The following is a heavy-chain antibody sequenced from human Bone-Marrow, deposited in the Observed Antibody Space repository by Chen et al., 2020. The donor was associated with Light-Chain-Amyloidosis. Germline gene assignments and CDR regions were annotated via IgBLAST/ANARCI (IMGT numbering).Heavy chain of an antibody. D-gene: IGHD3-22*01. CDR2: VTGSGGSA. J-gene: IGHJ4*02. CDR3: AKDRNYYDSSGYYCSFDY. Sequence: EVQLLESGGSFVQPGGSLRLSCAASGFTFSDYAMSWVRQAPGKGLEWVSSVTGSGGSAYYADSVEGRFTISRDNSKKTLYLQMNSLRAEDTAVYYCAKDRNYYDSSGYYCSFDYWGQGTLVTVSS. V-gene: IGHV3-23*01. CDR1: GFTFSDYA.